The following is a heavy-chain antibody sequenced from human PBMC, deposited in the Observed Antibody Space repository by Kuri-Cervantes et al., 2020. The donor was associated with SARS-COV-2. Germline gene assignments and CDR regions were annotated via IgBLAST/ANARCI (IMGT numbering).Heavy chain of an antibody. D-gene: IGHD6-13*01. CDR1: GFTFSSYA. J-gene: IGHJ6*03. CDR2: ISGSGGST. Sequence: GGSLRLSCAASGFTFSSYAMSWVRQAPGKGLEWVSAISGSGGSTYYADSVKGRFTISRDNSKNTLYLQMNSLRAEDTAVYYCARDLQQLVRGFFYYYYMDVWGKGTTVTVSS. CDR3: ARDLQQLVRGFFYYYYMDV. V-gene: IGHV3-23*01.